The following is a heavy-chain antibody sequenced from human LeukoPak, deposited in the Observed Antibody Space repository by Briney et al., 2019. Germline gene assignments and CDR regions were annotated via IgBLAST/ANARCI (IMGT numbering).Heavy chain of an antibody. D-gene: IGHD6-6*01. CDR1: GFTFRSST. V-gene: IGHV3-30*01. CDR2: ISYDGRDDGSDK. Sequence: GGSLRLSCAASGFTFRSSTMHWVRQAPGKGLEWVAVISYDGRDDGSDKYYADSVKGRFTISRDNSKNTLFLQMNSLRAEDTAVYYCARLEYSSSWWGQGTLVTVSS. J-gene: IGHJ4*02. CDR3: ARLEYSSSW.